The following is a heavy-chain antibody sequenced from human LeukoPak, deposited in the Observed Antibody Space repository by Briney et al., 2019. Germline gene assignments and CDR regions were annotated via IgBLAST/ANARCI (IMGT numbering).Heavy chain of an antibody. J-gene: IGHJ4*02. CDR1: GGTFSSYA. Sequence: SVKVSCKASGGTFSSYAISWVRQAPGQGLEWVGGIIPIFGTANYAQKFQGRVTITADESTSTAYMELSSLRSEDTAVYYCARDQSDYYDSSGYYDYWGQGTLVTVSS. CDR2: IIPIFGTA. D-gene: IGHD3-22*01. CDR3: ARDQSDYYDSSGYYDY. V-gene: IGHV1-69*13.